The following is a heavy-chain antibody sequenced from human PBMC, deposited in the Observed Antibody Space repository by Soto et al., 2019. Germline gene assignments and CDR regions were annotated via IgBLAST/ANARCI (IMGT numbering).Heavy chain of an antibody. V-gene: IGHV3-48*02. D-gene: IGHD1-7*01. Sequence: GRSLRLSCAASGVTFSSHSMNWVSQAPGKGLEWVSYISSSSSTIYYADSVKGRFTISRDNAKNSLYLQMNSLRDEDTAVYYCARDDASITGTTTYYSYGMDVWGQGTTVTVSS. CDR1: GVTFSSHS. J-gene: IGHJ6*02. CDR3: ARDDASITGTTTYYSYGMDV. CDR2: ISSSSSTI.